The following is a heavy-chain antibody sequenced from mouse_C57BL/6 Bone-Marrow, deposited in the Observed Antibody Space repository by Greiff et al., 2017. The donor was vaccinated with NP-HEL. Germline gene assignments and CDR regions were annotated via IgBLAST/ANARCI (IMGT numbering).Heavy chain of an antibody. V-gene: IGHV1-81*01. Sequence: QVQLKESGAELARPGASVKLSCKASGYTFTSYGISWVKQRTGQGLEWIGEIYPRSGNTYYNEKFKGKATLTADKSSSTAYMELRSLTSEDSAVYFCARVYYYGSSYKAMDYWGQGTSVTVSS. J-gene: IGHJ4*01. CDR1: GYTFTSYG. CDR2: IYPRSGNT. D-gene: IGHD1-1*01. CDR3: ARVYYYGSSYKAMDY.